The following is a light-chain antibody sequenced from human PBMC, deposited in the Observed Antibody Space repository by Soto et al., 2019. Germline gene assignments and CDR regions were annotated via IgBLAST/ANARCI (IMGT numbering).Light chain of an antibody. CDR2: DAS. V-gene: IGKV1-9*01. CDR3: QQYNSYLYT. CDR1: QGVTGY. Sequence: DLQLTQSPSFLSASVGDSVTITCRASQGVTGYVAWYQQKPGKAPKLLIYDASSLESGVPSRFSGSGSGTEFTLTISSLQPDDFATYFCQQYNSYLYTFGQGTKLEIK. J-gene: IGKJ2*01.